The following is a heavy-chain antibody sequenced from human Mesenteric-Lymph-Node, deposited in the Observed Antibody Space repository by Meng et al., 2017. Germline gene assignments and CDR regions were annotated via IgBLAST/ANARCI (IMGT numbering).Heavy chain of an antibody. CDR1: GYTLTELS. CDR3: ARDWNGYSYGHLTYYYYGMDV. CDR2: FDPEDGET. J-gene: IGHJ6*02. D-gene: IGHD5-18*01. Sequence: ASVKVSCKVSGYTLTELSMHWVRQAPGKGLEWMGGFDPEDGETIYAQKFQGRVTMTEDTSTDTAYMELSSLRSEDTAVYYCARDWNGYSYGHLTYYYYGMDVWGRGTTVTVSS. V-gene: IGHV1-24*01.